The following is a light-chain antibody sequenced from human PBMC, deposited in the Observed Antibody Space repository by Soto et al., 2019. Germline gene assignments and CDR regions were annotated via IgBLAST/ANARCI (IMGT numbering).Light chain of an antibody. CDR2: SNN. J-gene: IGLJ2*01. CDR1: SSNIGSNT. V-gene: IGLV1-44*01. Sequence: QTVVTQPPSASGTPGQRVTMSCSGGSSNIGSNTVNWYQQLPGTAPKLLIYSNNQRPSGVPDRFSGSKSGTSASLAISGLQSEDEADYYCAAWDDSLNGVVFGGGTKLTVL. CDR3: AAWDDSLNGVV.